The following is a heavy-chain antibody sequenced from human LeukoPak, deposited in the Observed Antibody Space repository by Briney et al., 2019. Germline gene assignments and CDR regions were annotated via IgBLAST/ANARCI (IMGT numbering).Heavy chain of an antibody. J-gene: IGHJ4*02. CDR2: IYPGDSDT. Sequence: PGESLKISCQCSGYSFTSSWIGWVRQMPGKGLEWMGIIYPGDSDTRYSPSFQGQVTISADKSISTAYLQWSSLKASDTAMYYCARFSVGGTYYPNYWGQGTLVSVSS. CDR3: ARFSVGGTYYPNY. D-gene: IGHD1-26*01. CDR1: GYSFTSSW. V-gene: IGHV5-51*01.